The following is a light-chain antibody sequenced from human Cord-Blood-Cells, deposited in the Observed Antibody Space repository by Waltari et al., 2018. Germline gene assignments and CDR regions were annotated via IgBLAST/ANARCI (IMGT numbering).Light chain of an antibody. Sequence: QSALTQPPSVSGSPGQSVTISCTGTSSDVGSYNRVSWYQQPPGTAPKPMIYEVSNRPSGGPDRFSGSKSGNTASLTISGLQAEDEADYYCSSYTSSSTVVFGGGTKLTVL. CDR3: SSYTSSSTVV. CDR2: EVS. J-gene: IGLJ2*01. V-gene: IGLV2-18*02. CDR1: SSDVGSYNR.